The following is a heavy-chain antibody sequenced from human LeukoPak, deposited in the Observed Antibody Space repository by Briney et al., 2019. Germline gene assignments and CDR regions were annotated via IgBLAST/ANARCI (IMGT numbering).Heavy chain of an antibody. CDR3: ARLGYSRSYYYYGMDV. V-gene: IGHV4-59*08. Sequence: SETLSLTCTVSGGSISSYYWSWIRQPPGKGLEWIGYIYYSGSTNYNPSLKSRVTISVDTSKNQFSLKLSSVTAADTAVYYCARLGYSRSYYYYGMDVWGQGTTVTVSS. CDR2: IYYSGST. D-gene: IGHD4-11*01. J-gene: IGHJ6*02. CDR1: GGSISSYY.